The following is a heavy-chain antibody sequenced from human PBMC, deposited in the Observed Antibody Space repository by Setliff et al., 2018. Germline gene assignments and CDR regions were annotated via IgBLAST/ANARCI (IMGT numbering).Heavy chain of an antibody. Sequence: SETLSLTCTVSGDSISSSFSNWIRQPAGKGLEWIGRIYASGGTKYNPSLKSRVTMSIDTSKNQFSLKLSSVTAADTAVYYCARDSKYYYDSSGYYWNWFDPWGQGTLVTVSS. V-gene: IGHV4-4*07. CDR3: ARDSKYYYDSSGYYWNWFDP. D-gene: IGHD3-22*01. J-gene: IGHJ5*02. CDR1: GDSISSSF. CDR2: IYASGGT.